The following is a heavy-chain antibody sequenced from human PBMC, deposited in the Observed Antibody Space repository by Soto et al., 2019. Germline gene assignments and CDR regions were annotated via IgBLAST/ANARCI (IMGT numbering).Heavy chain of an antibody. CDR2: ISGSGGST. J-gene: IGHJ4*02. CDR3: AKAMVRGVMASLDY. Sequence: GGSLRLSCAASGFTFSSYAMSWVRQAPGKGLEWVSAISGSGGSTYYADSVKGRFTISRDNSKNTLYLQMNSLRAEDTAVYYCAKAMVRGVMASLDYWGQGTLVTVSS. CDR1: GFTFSSYA. D-gene: IGHD3-10*01. V-gene: IGHV3-23*01.